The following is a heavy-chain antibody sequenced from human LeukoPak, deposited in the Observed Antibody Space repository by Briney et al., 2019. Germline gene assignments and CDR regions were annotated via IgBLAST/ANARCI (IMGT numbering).Heavy chain of an antibody. D-gene: IGHD2-15*01. CDR3: ARDPGSGYYYYGMDV. J-gene: IGHJ6*02. Sequence: GASVKVPCKASGYTFTGYYMHWVRQAPGQGLEWMGWINPNSGGTNYAQKFQGRVTMTRDTSISTAYMELSRLRSDDTAVYYCARDPGSGYYYYGMDVWGQGTTVTVSS. V-gene: IGHV1-2*02. CDR2: INPNSGGT. CDR1: GYTFTGYY.